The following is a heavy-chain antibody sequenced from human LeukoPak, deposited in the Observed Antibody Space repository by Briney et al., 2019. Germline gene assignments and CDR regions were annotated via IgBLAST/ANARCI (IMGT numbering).Heavy chain of an antibody. Sequence: SVKVSCKASGGTFSSYAISWVRQAPGQGLEWMGGIIPIFGTANYAQKFQGRVTITADKSTSTAYMELSSLRSEDTAVYYCARIGSYSSSWSNYYYYYYMDVWGKGTTVTVSS. J-gene: IGHJ6*03. CDR3: ARIGSYSSSWSNYYYYYYMDV. D-gene: IGHD6-13*01. CDR1: GGTFSSYA. V-gene: IGHV1-69*06. CDR2: IIPIFGTA.